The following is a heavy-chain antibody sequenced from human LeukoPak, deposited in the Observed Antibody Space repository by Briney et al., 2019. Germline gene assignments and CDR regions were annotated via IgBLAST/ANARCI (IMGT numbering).Heavy chain of an antibody. Sequence: PGGSLTLSCAASGFTVSSNYMSWVRQAPGKGLKWVSFIYSGGDTSYADSVKGRFTISRDNSKNTLYLQMNSLRAEDTAVYYCARVYNYVFDCWGQGTLVTVSS. J-gene: IGHJ4*02. CDR1: GFTVSSNY. CDR2: IYSGGDT. CDR3: ARVYNYVFDC. D-gene: IGHD3-10*02. V-gene: IGHV3-53*01.